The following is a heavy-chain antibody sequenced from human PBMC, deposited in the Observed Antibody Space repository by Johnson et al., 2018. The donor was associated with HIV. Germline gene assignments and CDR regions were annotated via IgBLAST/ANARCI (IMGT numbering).Heavy chain of an antibody. V-gene: IGHV3-23*04. CDR3: AKFLPGHDAFDI. CDR1: GFTFSSYA. D-gene: IGHD1-14*01. J-gene: IGHJ3*02. CDR2: ISGSGGST. Sequence: VQLVESGGGLVQPGGSLRLSCAASGFTFSSYAMSWVRQAPGKGLEWVSAISGSGGSTYYADSVKGRFPISRDNSKNTLSLQRNSLSAEDTAVYYCAKFLPGHDAFDIWGQGTMVTVSS.